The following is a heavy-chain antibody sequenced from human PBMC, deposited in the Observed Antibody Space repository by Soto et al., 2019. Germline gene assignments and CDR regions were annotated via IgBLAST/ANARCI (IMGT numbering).Heavy chain of an antibody. CDR1: GFTFDDYT. J-gene: IGHJ6*02. D-gene: IGHD2-8*01. CDR3: AKEGEDCTNGVCFPYGMDV. Sequence: EVQLVESGGVVVQPGGSLRLSCAASGFTFDDYTMHWVRQAPGKGLEWVSLISWDGGSTYYADSVKGRFTISRDNSKNSLYLQMNSLRTEDTALYYCAKEGEDCTNGVCFPYGMDVWGQGTTDTVSS. CDR2: ISWDGGST. V-gene: IGHV3-43*01.